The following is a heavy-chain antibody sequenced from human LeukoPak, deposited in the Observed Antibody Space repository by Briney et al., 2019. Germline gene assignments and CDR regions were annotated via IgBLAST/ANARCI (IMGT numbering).Heavy chain of an antibody. CDR3: ASQLWGLDAFDI. V-gene: IGHV4-4*02. CDR1: GGSISSSNW. D-gene: IGHD1-26*01. Sequence: SETLSLTCAVSGGSISSSNWWSWVRQPPGKGLEWIGEIYHSGSTNYNPSLKSRVTISVDKSKNQFSLKLSSVTAADTAVYYCASQLWGLDAFDIWGQGTMVTVSS. J-gene: IGHJ3*02. CDR2: IYHSGST.